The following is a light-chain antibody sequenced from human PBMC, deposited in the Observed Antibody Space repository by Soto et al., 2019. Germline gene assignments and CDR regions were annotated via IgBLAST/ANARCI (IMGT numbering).Light chain of an antibody. V-gene: IGKV1-33*01. Sequence: DIQLTQSPSSLSTSVGDRVTITCQASQDISNYLNWFQQKLGKAPNVLIYVASNLETGDPSTSTVSGSGTEFPFTFSSLQPEDFAPYFCQQCDHLPTFGQGTRLQIK. CDR1: QDISNY. CDR3: QQCDHLPT. J-gene: IGKJ5*01. CDR2: VAS.